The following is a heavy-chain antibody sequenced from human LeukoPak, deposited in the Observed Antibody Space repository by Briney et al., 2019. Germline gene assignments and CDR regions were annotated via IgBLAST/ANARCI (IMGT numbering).Heavy chain of an antibody. CDR3: AKENWVYNWKYDSSGSGINY. CDR2: ISGSGGRT. CDR1: GFTFSSYA. J-gene: IGHJ4*02. D-gene: IGHD3-22*01. V-gene: IGHV3-23*01. Sequence: GGSLRLSCAASGFTFSSYAMSWVRQALGKGLEWVSAISGSGGRTYYADSVKGRLTISRDNSKNTLFLQMNSLRVEDTAVYYCAKENWVYNWKYDSSGSGINYWGQGTLVTVSS.